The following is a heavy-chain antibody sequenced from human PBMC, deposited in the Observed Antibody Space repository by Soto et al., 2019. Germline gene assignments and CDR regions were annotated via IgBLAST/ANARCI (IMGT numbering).Heavy chain of an antibody. Sequence: QLQLQESGPGLVKPSETLSLTCTVSGGSISSSSYYWGWIRQPPGKGLEWIGSIYYSGSTYYNPSLKSRVPISVDMSKNQFSLKLSSVTAADTAVYYCARTLNNWNYLDYWGQGTLVTVSS. J-gene: IGHJ4*02. CDR1: GGSISSSSYY. D-gene: IGHD1-20*01. V-gene: IGHV4-39*01. CDR3: ARTLNNWNYLDY. CDR2: IYYSGST.